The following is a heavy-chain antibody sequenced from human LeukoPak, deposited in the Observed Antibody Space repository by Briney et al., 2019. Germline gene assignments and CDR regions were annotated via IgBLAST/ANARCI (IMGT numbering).Heavy chain of an antibody. V-gene: IGHV3-33*01. CDR2: IWYDGSIK. J-gene: IGHJ5*02. Sequence: GGSLRLSCAASGFTFRSYGMHWVRQAPGKGLKWVAAIWYDGSIKYYADSVKGRFTISRDNSKNTLQLPMSSLRAEETVVYYCAGGKYGFEPWGQGTLVTVSS. D-gene: IGHD4-17*01. CDR1: GFTFRSYG. CDR3: AGGKYGFEP.